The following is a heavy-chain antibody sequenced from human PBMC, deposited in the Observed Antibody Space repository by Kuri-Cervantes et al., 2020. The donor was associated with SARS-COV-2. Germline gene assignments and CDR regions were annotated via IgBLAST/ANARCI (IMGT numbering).Heavy chain of an antibody. Sequence: GSLRLSCTVSGGSISSSRYYWGWIRQPPGKRLEWIGGIYYTGKTFYSTPLKTRVTISVDPSKNQFSLKLTSVTAADTAVYYCARQDYDFWTGDHDFWGQGTLVTVSS. CDR2: IYYTGKT. J-gene: IGHJ4*02. CDR1: GGSISSSRYY. V-gene: IGHV4-39*01. CDR3: ARQDYDFWTGDHDF. D-gene: IGHD3-3*01.